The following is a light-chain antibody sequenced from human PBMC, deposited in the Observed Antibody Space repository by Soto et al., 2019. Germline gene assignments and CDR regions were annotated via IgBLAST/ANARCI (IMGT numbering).Light chain of an antibody. CDR3: QTWGTGPWV. CDR1: SGHSNYA. CDR2: LNSNGSH. V-gene: IGLV4-69*01. J-gene: IGLJ3*02. Sequence: QLVLTQSPSASASLGASVKLTCTLSSGHSNYAIAWLQQQPEKGPRYLMKLNSNGSHSKGDGLPDRFSGSSSGAERYLTISSLQSEDEADYYCQTWGTGPWVFGGGTKLTVL.